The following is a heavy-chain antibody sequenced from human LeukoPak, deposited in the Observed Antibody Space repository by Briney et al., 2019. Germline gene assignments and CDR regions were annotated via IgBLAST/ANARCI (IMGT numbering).Heavy chain of an antibody. V-gene: IGHV3-30*03. CDR2: IAYDGINR. CDR3: AREYREYYYYGMDV. CDR1: GFTFDTYG. D-gene: IGHD5-12*01. Sequence: PGGSLRLSCAASGFTFDTYGMLWVREAPGKGLEWVAVIAYDGINRVSADSVKGRVTISRDNSKNTLYLQMNSLRGEDTAVYYCAREYREYYYYGMDVSGQGTTVTVS. J-gene: IGHJ6*02.